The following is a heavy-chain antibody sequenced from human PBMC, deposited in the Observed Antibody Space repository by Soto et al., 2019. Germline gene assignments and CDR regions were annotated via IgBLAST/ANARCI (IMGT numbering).Heavy chain of an antibody. J-gene: IGHJ4*02. CDR3: ANHYDMWSGYLSPMDY. CDR1: GYTFSAYY. Sequence: QVQLVESGGDLVKPGGSLRLSCAASGYTFSAYYMSWIRQAPGKGLEWISYIDTSGTKIYYADSVKGRFTITRDNAKNTLYLEMKSLRDEDTAVYYCANHYDMWSGYLSPMDYWGQGTLVTVSS. CDR2: IDTSGTKI. D-gene: IGHD3-3*01. V-gene: IGHV3-11*01.